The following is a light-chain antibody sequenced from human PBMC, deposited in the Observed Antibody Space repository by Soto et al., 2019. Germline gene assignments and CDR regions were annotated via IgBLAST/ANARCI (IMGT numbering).Light chain of an antibody. J-gene: IGKJ5*01. CDR1: QSVSSS. V-gene: IGKV3-20*01. CDR2: GAS. Sequence: EIVLTQSPGTLSLPPGERATVSCRASQSVSSSLAWYQQKPGQAPRLLIYGASSRANGIPDRFSGSGSGTDVTLTINRLEPEDLAVYSCQQYGTSPITFGQGTRLEIQ. CDR3: QQYGTSPIT.